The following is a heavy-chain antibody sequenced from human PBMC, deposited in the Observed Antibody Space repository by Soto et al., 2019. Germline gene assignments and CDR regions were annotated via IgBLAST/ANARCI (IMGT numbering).Heavy chain of an antibody. V-gene: IGHV1-2*02. D-gene: IGHD2-8*02. Sequence: QGQLLQSGAEVKKPGASVKVSCKASGYTFTDYFINWVRQAPGQGLEWMGWIKPENRGTNYAQKFQGRVTMTRYTSNSTAYVELKCLISDDTAVYYCAGVILVAGNCFDPWGQGTLVTVSS. CDR2: IKPENRGT. CDR1: GYTFTDYF. CDR3: AGVILVAGNCFDP. J-gene: IGHJ5*02.